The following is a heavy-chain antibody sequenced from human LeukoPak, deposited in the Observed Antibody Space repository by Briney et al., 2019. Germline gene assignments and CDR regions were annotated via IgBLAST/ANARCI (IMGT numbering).Heavy chain of an antibody. V-gene: IGHV3-74*01. CDR2: INTDGRDT. J-gene: IGHJ4*02. CDR3: ARRPSGYSGYDRVY. D-gene: IGHD5-12*01. CDR1: GFTFGSVW. Sequence: GGSLRLSCAASGFTFGSVWMHWVRQAPGKGLLWVSGINTDGRDTRYADSVKGRFTISRDNSKNTLYLQMNSLRAEDTAVYYCARRPSGYSGYDRVYWGQGTLVTVSS.